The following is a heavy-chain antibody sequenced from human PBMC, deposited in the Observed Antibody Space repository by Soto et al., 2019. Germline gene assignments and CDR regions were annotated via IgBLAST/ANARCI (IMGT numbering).Heavy chain of an antibody. V-gene: IGHV4-39*01. CDR2: IFYSGST. CDR1: GGSISSSSYY. J-gene: IGHJ5*02. Sequence: QLQLQESGPGLVKPSETLSLTCTVSGGSISSSSYYWGWIRQPPGKGLEWIGSIFYSGSTYYNPSLQSRVTISVDTSKTQFSLKLSSVTAADTAVYYWARQYSSSWYVWFDPWGQGTLVTFSS. D-gene: IGHD6-13*01. CDR3: ARQYSSSWYVWFDP.